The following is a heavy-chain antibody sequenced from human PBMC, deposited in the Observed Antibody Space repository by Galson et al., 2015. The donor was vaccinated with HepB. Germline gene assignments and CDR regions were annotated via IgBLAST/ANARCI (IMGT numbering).Heavy chain of an antibody. V-gene: IGHV1-69*13. D-gene: IGHD2-2*01. J-gene: IGHJ5*02. CDR2: IIPIFGTA. CDR1: GGTFSSYA. Sequence: SVKVSCKASGGTFSSYAISWVRQAPGQGLEWMGGIIPIFGTANYAQKFQGRVTITADESTSTAYMELSSLRSEDTAVYYCARGSGGCSSTSCYGWFDPWGQGTLVTVSS. CDR3: ARGSGGCSSTSCYGWFDP.